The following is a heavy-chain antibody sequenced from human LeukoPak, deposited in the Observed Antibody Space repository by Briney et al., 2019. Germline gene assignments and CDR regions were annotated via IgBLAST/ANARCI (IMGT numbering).Heavy chain of an antibody. CDR3: ARDRRTQRPSDLYFDY. J-gene: IGHJ4*02. CDR2: ISSSGSTI. D-gene: IGHD5-18*01. CDR1: GFTLSDYY. V-gene: IGHV3-11*01. Sequence: GGPLRLSCAASGFTLSDYYMSWIRQAPGKGLEWVSYISSSGSTIYYADSVKGRFTISRDNAKNSLYLQMNSLRAEDTAVYYCARDRRTQRPSDLYFDYWGQGTLVTVSS.